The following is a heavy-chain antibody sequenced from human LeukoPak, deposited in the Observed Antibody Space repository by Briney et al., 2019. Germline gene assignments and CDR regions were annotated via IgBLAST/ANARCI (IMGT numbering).Heavy chain of an antibody. CDR3: ARGDSSGPEYFQH. CDR2: IIPIFGTA. J-gene: IGHJ1*01. CDR1: GGTFSSYA. D-gene: IGHD3-22*01. Sequence: ASVKVSCKASGGTFSSYAISWVRQAPGQGLEWMGRIIPIFGTANYAQKFQGRVTITTDESTSTAYMELSSLGSEDTAVYYCARGDSSGPEYFQHWGQGTLSPSPQ. V-gene: IGHV1-69*05.